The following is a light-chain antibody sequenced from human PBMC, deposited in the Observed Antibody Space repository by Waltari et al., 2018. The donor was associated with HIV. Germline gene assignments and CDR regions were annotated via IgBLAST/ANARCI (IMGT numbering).Light chain of an antibody. CDR2: NDD. CDR3: AAWDDTLKVYV. J-gene: IGLJ1*01. Sequence: QSVLAQPPSVSGAPGQRVTISCSGSGSNIRSNYVNWYQQLPVTAPRVLIYNDDQRPSGVPARFSGTKAGTTASLAISGLQSEDEADDYCAAWDDTLKVYVFGTGTKVTVL. CDR1: GSNIRSNY. V-gene: IGLV1-44*01.